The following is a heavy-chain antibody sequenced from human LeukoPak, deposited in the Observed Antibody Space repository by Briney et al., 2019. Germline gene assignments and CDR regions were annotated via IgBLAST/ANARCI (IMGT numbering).Heavy chain of an antibody. J-gene: IGHJ4*01. CDR3: AKGIYSSGWSYFDY. CDR2: ISSSSSYI. V-gene: IGHV3-21*01. D-gene: IGHD6-19*01. CDR1: GFTFSSYT. Sequence: GGSLRLSCAASGFTFSSYTMNWVRQAPGKGLEWVSCISSSSSYIYYADSVKGRFTISRDNAKNSLYLQMNSLRAEDTAVYYCAKGIYSSGWSYFDYWGHGTLVTVSS.